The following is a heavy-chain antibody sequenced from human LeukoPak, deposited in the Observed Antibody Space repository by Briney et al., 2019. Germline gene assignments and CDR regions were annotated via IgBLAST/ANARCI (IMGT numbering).Heavy chain of an antibody. D-gene: IGHD4-11*01. J-gene: IGHJ4*02. CDR1: GGSFTGYY. CDR2: INHSGST. V-gene: IGHV4-34*01. CDR3: ARWYSNYGGVFDY. Sequence: PSETLSLTCAVYGGSFTGYYWRWIRQPPGQGLEWIGEINHSGSTKYNPSLKSRVTISVDTSTNQFFLRLTSVTAADTAVYYCARWYSNYGGVFDYWGQGTLVTVSS.